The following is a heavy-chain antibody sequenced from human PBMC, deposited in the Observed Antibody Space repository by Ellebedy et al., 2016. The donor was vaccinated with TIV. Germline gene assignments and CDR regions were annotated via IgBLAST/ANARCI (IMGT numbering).Heavy chain of an antibody. J-gene: IGHJ4*02. CDR1: GFAVSSRA. Sequence: GESLKISCAASGFAVSSRAMSWVRQAPGKGLEWVSAISNNGAHTYYADSVKGRFTISRDNANNLLYLQMNSLRAEDTAVYYCASRIKMMWGQGTLVTVSS. D-gene: IGHD3-16*01. CDR2: ISNNGAHT. CDR3: ASRIKMM. V-gene: IGHV3-21*01.